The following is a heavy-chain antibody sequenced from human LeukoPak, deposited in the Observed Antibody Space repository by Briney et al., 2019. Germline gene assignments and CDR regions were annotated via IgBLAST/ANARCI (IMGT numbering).Heavy chain of an antibody. V-gene: IGHV3-23*01. CDR2: ITGNGIYT. J-gene: IGHJ4*02. D-gene: IGHD3-22*01. CDR1: GFTFSTYS. CDR3: ARLGSGYLPDS. Sequence: GGSLRLSCAASGFTFSTYSMTWVRQAPGKGLQWVSAITGNGIYTYYADSVKGRFTISRDNSKNTLYLQMNGLRAEDTAVYYCARLGSGYLPDSWGQGALVTVSS.